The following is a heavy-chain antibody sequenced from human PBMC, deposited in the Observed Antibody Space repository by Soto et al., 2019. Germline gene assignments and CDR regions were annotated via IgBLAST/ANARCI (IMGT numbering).Heavy chain of an antibody. D-gene: IGHD5-18*01. Sequence: QVHLQESGPGLVKPSETLSLTCTVSGGSISSYYWSWIRQSPGKRLEWIAYIYYSGRTNYNPSLKSRVTISVDTSKNQVSLKLSSVTAADTAVYYCAGGPDTVIPMDVWGQGTTVTVSS. CDR2: IYYSGRT. CDR3: AGGPDTVIPMDV. V-gene: IGHV4-59*08. CDR1: GGSISSYY. J-gene: IGHJ6*02.